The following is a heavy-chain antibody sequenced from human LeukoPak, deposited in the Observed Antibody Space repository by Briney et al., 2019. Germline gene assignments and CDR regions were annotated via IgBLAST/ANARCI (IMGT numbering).Heavy chain of an antibody. CDR3: ARYSGSYHSFHY. J-gene: IGHJ4*02. V-gene: IGHV3-7*03. CDR2: VDEDGSGS. Sequence: GWSLRLSCVASGFTYSGYLMRWVRQAPGKGVEWVANVDEDGSGSYYVASVKGRFTVSRDNAENKLYLQMNSLRPEVTAVYYCARYSGSYHSFHYWGQGTLVTVSS. D-gene: IGHD1-26*01. CDR1: GFTYSGYL.